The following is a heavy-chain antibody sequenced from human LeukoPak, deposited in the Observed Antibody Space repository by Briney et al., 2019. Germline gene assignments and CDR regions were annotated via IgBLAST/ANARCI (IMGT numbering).Heavy chain of an antibody. D-gene: IGHD3-10*01. CDR2: INHSGST. CDR3: ARRDYVLLWFGGLLYNWFDP. J-gene: IGHJ5*02. CDR1: GGSFSGYY. V-gene: IGHV4-34*01. Sequence: PSETLSLTCAVYGGSFSGYYWSWIRQPPGKGLEWIGEINHSGSTNYNPSLKSRVTISVDTSKNQFSLKLSSVTAADTAVYYCARRDYVLLWFGGLLYNWFDPWGQGTLVTVSS.